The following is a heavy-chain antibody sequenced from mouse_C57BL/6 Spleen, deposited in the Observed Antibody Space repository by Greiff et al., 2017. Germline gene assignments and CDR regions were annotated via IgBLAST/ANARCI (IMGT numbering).Heavy chain of an antibody. Sequence: QVQLQQSGPELVKPGASVKISCKASGYAFSSSWMNWVKQRPGKGLEWIGRIYPGDGDTNYNGKFKGKATLTADKSSSTAYMQLSSLTSEDSAVYFCARSLYTTVVAPFAYWGQGTLVTVSA. CDR3: ARSLYTTVVAPFAY. CDR1: GYAFSSSW. J-gene: IGHJ3*01. CDR2: IYPGDGDT. V-gene: IGHV1-82*01. D-gene: IGHD1-1*01.